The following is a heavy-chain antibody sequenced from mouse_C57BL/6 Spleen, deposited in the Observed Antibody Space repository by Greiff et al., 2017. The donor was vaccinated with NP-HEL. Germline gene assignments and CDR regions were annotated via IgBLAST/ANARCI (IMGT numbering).Heavy chain of an antibody. J-gene: IGHJ2*01. V-gene: IGHV5-4*03. CDR3: ARVAGTGGTYFDY. Sequence: EVMLVESGGGLVKPGGSLKLSCAASGFTFSSYAMSWVRQTPEKRLEWVATISDGGSYTYYPDNVKGRFTISRDNAKNNLYLQMSHRKEEDAAMYYCARVAGTGGTYFDYWGQGTTLTVSS. D-gene: IGHD1-1*02. CDR2: ISDGGSYT. CDR1: GFTFSSYA.